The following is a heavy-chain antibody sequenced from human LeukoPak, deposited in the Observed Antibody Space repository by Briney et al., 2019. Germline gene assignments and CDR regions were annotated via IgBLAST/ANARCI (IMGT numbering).Heavy chain of an antibody. CDR2: INSDGSST. J-gene: IGHJ4*02. V-gene: IGHV3-74*01. CDR1: GFTLKSNW. D-gene: IGHD5-18*01. Sequence: GGSLRLSCVASGFTLKSNWMHWVRQAPGKGLVWVSRINSDGSSTSYADSVKGRFTISRDNAKNTLYLQMNSLRAEDMAVYYCAKRIQSAMAMGYWGQGTLVTVSS. CDR3: AKRIQSAMAMGY.